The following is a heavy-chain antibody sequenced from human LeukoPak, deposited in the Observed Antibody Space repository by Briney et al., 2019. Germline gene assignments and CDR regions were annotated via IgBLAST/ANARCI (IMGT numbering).Heavy chain of an antibody. D-gene: IGHD2-15*01. CDR3: ARGGYCSSGGSCYSAAFNWFDP. J-gene: IGHJ5*02. CDR2: IFYSGTT. V-gene: IGHV4-39*01. Sequence: SETLSLTCTISGGSIRSTNYYWVWIRQPPGKGPEWIGSIFYSGTTYYNPSLKSRVTISLDTSKNQFSLKLSSVTAADTAAYYCARGGYCSSGGSCYSAAFNWFDPWGQGTLVTVSS. CDR1: GGSIRSTNYY.